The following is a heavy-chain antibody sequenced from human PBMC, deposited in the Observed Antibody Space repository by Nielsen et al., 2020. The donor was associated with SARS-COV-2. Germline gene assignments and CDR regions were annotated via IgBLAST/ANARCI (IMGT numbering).Heavy chain of an antibody. J-gene: IGHJ4*02. CDR1: GFTFDDYA. D-gene: IGHD6-13*01. CDR2: ISWNSGSI. Sequence: SLKISCAASGFTFDDYAMHWVRQAPGKGLEWVSGISWNSGSIGYADSVKGRFTISRDNAKNSLYLQMNSLRAEDTALYYCANSLAAAGTLLDYWGQGTPVTVSS. CDR3: ANSLAAAGTLLDY. V-gene: IGHV3-9*01.